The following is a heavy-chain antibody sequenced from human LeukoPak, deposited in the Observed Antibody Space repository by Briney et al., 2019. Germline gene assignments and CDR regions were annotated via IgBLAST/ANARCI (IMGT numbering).Heavy chain of an antibody. CDR1: GYTFTGYY. Sequence: ASVKASCKASGYTFTGYYMHWVRQAPGQGLEWMGWINPNSGGTNYAQKFQGRVTMTRDTSISTVYMELSRLRSDDTAVYYCAREGYCSSTSCHIDSWGQGTLVTVSS. CDR3: AREGYCSSTSCHIDS. V-gene: IGHV1-2*02. J-gene: IGHJ4*02. CDR2: INPNSGGT. D-gene: IGHD2-2*01.